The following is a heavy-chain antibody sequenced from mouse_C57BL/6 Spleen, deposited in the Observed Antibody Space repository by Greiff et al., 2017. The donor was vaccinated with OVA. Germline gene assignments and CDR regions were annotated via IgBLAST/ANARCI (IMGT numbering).Heavy chain of an antibody. Sequence: EVHLVESGGGLVKPGGSLKLSCAASGFTFSSYTMSWVRQTPEKRLEWVATISGGGGNTYYPDSVKGRFTISRDNAKHTLYLQMSSLRSEDTALYYCARRFITTVDWYFYVWGTGTTVTVAS. D-gene: IGHD1-1*01. J-gene: IGHJ1*03. CDR1: GFTFSSYT. V-gene: IGHV5-9*01. CDR3: ARRFITTVDWYFYV. CDR2: ISGGGGNT.